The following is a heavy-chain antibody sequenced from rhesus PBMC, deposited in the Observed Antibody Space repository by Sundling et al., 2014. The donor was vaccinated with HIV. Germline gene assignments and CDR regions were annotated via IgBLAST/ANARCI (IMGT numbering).Heavy chain of an antibody. CDR1: GGSISSNQ. CDR3: ARVILAGTLFDY. CDR2: IFGSGGST. Sequence: QVQLQESGPGLLKPSETLSLTCAVSGGSISSNQWSWIRQPPGKGLEWIGRIFGSGGSTEHNPSLKSRVTIAKDTSKNQFSLKLSSVTAADTAVYYCARVILAGTLFDYWGQGVLVTVSS. V-gene: IGHV4-160*01. D-gene: IGHD1-1-1*01. J-gene: IGHJ4*01.